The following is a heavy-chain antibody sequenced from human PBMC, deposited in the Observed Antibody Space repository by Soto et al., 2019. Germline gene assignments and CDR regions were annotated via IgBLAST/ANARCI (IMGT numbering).Heavy chain of an antibody. CDR3: ASRYCSSTSCGPGLFDS. CDR1: GFTFSRYV. V-gene: IGHV3-23*01. D-gene: IGHD2-2*01. J-gene: IGHJ4*02. CDR2: ISNSGGNT. Sequence: EVQLLESGGGLAQPGGSLRLSCAASGFTFSRYVMSWVRQAPGQGLEWVSAISNSGGNTYYADSVKGRFTISRDNSKNTLYLQMSSLRVEDTAVYYCASRYCSSTSCGPGLFDSWGQGTLGTVSS.